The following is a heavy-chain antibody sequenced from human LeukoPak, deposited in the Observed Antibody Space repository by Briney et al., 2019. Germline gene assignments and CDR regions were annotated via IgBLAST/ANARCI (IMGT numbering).Heavy chain of an antibody. V-gene: IGHV4-59*08. CDR3: ARHTHDYGDYYFDY. D-gene: IGHD4-17*01. J-gene: IGHJ4*02. CDR2: IYYSGST. CDR1: GGSISSYY. Sequence: SETLSLTCTVSGGSISSYYWSWIRQPPGKGLEWIGYIYYSGSTNYNPSLESRVTISVDTSKNQFSPKLSSVTAADTAVYYCARHTHDYGDYYFDYWGQGTLVTVSS.